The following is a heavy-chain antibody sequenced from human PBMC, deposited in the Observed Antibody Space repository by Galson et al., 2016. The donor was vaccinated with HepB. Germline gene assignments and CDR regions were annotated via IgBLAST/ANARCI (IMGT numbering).Heavy chain of an antibody. CDR2: TYYRSKWYN. V-gene: IGHV6-1*01. CDR3: ARVYCIGTNCYPPPSKGTFDI. CDR1: GDSVSSNTAA. J-gene: IGHJ3*02. D-gene: IGHD2-2*01. Sequence: CAISGDSVSSNTAAWSRIRQSPSRGLEWLGRTYYRSKWYNDYAVSVKSRVTINPDTSENQFSLQLSPVTPDDTAIYYCARVYCIGTNCYPPPSKGTFDIWGQGTVVTVSS.